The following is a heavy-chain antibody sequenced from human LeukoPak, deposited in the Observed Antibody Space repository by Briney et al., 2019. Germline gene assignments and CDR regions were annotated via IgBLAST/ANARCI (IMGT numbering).Heavy chain of an antibody. V-gene: IGHV4-39*07. J-gene: IGHJ4*02. CDR1: GVSIRSSVPITNNMLY. CDR3: ARIGSGSYLDY. D-gene: IGHD1-26*01. Sequence: SETLSLTCTVSGVSIRSSVPITNNMLYWAWVRQPPGKGLEWIGDISYSGGTYYNPSLRSRVTISEDTSKNQFSLKLSSVTAADTAVYYCARIGSGSYLDYWGQGTLVTVSS. CDR2: ISYSGGT.